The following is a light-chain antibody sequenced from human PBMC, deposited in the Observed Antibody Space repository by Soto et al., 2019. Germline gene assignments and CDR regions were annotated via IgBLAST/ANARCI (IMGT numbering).Light chain of an antibody. CDR3: QRYGASPLYT. J-gene: IGKJ2*01. Sequence: EDVLTQSPGTLSLSPGERATLSCRASQSVTSTYLAWYQQKPGQAPRLLIYGGSSRAAGIPDRFTGSGSGTDFTLTISRLEPEDFAVYYCQRYGASPLYTFCQGTKLESK. V-gene: IGKV3-20*01. CDR1: QSVTSTY. CDR2: GGS.